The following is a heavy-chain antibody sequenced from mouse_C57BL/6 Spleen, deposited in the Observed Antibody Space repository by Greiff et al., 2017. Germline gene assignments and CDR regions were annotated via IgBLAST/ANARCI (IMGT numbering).Heavy chain of an antibody. V-gene: IGHV1-62-2*01. D-gene: IGHD1-1*01. CDR1: GYTFTEYT. CDR2: FYPGSGSI. Sequence: VMLVESGAELVKPGASVKLSCKASGYTFTEYTIHWVKQRSGQGLEWIGWFYPGSGSIKYNEKFKDKATLTADKSSSTVYMELSRLTSEDSAVYFCARHEDEVEGLAYWGQGTLVTVSA. J-gene: IGHJ3*01. CDR3: ARHEDEVEGLAY.